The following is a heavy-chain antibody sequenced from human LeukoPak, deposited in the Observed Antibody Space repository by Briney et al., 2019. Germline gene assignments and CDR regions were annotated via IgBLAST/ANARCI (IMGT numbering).Heavy chain of an antibody. CDR1: GYTFTGYY. V-gene: IGHV1-2*02. Sequence: ASVKVSCKASGYTFTGYYIRWVRQAPGQGLEWMGWINPNSGDTNYAQKFQGRVTMTRDTSTSTAYMELSRLRSDDTAVYYCARVRYYYDSSGYYYFDYWGQGTLVTVSS. J-gene: IGHJ4*02. CDR3: ARVRYYYDSSGYYYFDY. D-gene: IGHD3-22*01. CDR2: INPNSGDT.